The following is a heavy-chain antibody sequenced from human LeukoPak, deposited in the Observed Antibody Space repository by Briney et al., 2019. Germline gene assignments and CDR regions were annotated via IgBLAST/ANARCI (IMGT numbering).Heavy chain of an antibody. Sequence: GGSLRLSCLASGFSFNSYTMNWVREAPGKGLEWVSTISPVSSYTWYAESVKGRFTISRDNPKNSLYLQMDSLRAEDTAVYYCVRDVSRRIGMDAWGQGTTVTVSS. CDR1: GFSFNSYT. CDR3: VRDVSRRIGMDA. CDR2: ISPVSSYT. D-gene: IGHD2/OR15-2a*01. V-gene: IGHV3-21*01. J-gene: IGHJ6*02.